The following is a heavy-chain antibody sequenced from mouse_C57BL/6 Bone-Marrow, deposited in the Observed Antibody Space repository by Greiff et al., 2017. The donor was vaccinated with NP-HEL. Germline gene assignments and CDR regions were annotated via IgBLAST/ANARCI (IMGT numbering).Heavy chain of an antibody. CDR3: ARPDYYGSSYVSWFAY. J-gene: IGHJ3*01. D-gene: IGHD1-1*01. V-gene: IGHV1-36*01. CDR1: GFTFTDYY. Sequence: EVQLQQSGPVLVKPGPSVKISCKASGFTFTDYYMHWVKQSHGKSLEWIGLVYPYNGGTSYNQKFKGKATLTVDTSSSTAYMELNSLTSEDSAVYYCARPDYYGSSYVSWFAYWGQGTLVTVSA. CDR2: VYPYNGGT.